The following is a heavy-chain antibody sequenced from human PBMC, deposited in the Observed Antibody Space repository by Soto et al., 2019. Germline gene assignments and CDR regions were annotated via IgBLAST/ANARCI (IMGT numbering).Heavy chain of an antibody. V-gene: IGHV4-61*01. CDR3: ARFTMIVQGMDV. CDR1: GGSVSSGSYY. D-gene: IGHD3-22*01. J-gene: IGHJ6*02. CDR2: IYYSGST. Sequence: PSETLSLTCTVSGGSVSSGSYYWSWIRQPPGKGLEWIGYIYYSGSTNYNPSLKSRVTISVDTSKNQFSLKLSSVTAAYTAVYYCARFTMIVQGMDVWGQGTTVTVSS.